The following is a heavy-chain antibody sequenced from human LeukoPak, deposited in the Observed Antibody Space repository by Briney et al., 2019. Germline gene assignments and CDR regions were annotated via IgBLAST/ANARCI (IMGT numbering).Heavy chain of an antibody. D-gene: IGHD3-22*01. CDR2: INPGGGST. Sequence: ASVKVSCKASGYTFTSYYMHWVRQAPGQGLEWMGVINPGGGSTSYAQKFQGRVTMTRDTSTSTVYMDLSSLRSEDTAVYYCARESGYYLGSWFDPRGQGTLVTVSS. CDR3: ARESGYYLGSWFDP. V-gene: IGHV1-46*01. J-gene: IGHJ5*02. CDR1: GYTFTSYY.